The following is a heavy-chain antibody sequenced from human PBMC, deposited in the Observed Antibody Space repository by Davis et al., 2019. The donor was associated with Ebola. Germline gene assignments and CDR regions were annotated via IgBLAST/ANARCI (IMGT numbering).Heavy chain of an antibody. V-gene: IGHV1-3*01. D-gene: IGHD3-22*01. Sequence: MPGGSLRLSCAASGFTFTSYAMHWVRQAPGQRLEWMGWINAGNGNTKYSQKFQCRVTITRYTSASTVYMELRSLRSEDTAVYYCARGVNPVLMIVVPYIDHWGQGALVTVSS. CDR1: GFTFTSYA. CDR3: ARGVNPVLMIVVPYIDH. CDR2: INAGNGNT. J-gene: IGHJ4*02.